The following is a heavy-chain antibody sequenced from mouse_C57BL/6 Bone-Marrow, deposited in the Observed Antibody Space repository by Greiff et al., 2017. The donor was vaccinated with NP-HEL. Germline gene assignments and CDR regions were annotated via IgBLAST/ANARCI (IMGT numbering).Heavy chain of an antibody. V-gene: IGHV2-5*01. CDR2: IWRGGST. CDR1: GFSLTSYG. D-gene: IGHD1-1*01. J-gene: IGHJ1*03. CDR3: AKITTVGDRYFDV. Sequence: VQVVESGPGLVQPSQSLSITCTVSGFSLTSYGVHWVRQSPGKGLEWLGVIWRGGSTDYNAAFMSRLSITKDNSKSQVFFKMNSLQADDTAIYYCAKITTVGDRYFDVWGTGTTVTVSS.